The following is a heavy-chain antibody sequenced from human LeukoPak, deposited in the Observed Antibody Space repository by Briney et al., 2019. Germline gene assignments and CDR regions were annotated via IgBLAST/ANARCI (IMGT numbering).Heavy chain of an antibody. D-gene: IGHD6-19*01. Sequence: GGSLRLSCAASGFTFSSYAMNWVRQAPGKGLEWVSVISGSGGSTYYADSVKGRFTISRDNSKNTLNLQMNSLRAEDKAVHYCAKEGSSGWAPRVPPDYWGQGTLVTVSS. CDR3: AKEGSSGWAPRVPPDY. J-gene: IGHJ4*02. V-gene: IGHV3-23*01. CDR1: GFTFSSYA. CDR2: ISGSGGST.